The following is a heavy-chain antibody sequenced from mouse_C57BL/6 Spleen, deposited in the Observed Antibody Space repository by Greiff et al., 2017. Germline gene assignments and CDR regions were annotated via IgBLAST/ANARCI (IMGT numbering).Heavy chain of an antibody. CDR2: IYPNNGGT. V-gene: IGHV1-18*01. CDR3: ARLNWDYYAMDY. CDR1: GYTFTDYN. J-gene: IGHJ4*01. D-gene: IGHD4-1*02. Sequence: EVQLQQSGPELVKPGASVKIPCKASGYTFTDYNMAWVKQSPGKSLEWIGDIYPNNGGTIYNQKFKGKATLTVDKSSSTAYMQLRSLTSEDTAVYYCARLNWDYYAMDYWGQGTSVTVSS.